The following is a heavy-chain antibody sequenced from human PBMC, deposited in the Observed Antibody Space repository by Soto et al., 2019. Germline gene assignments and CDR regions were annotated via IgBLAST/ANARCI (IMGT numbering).Heavy chain of an antibody. CDR3: ARGGNYDLTAGWFDP. J-gene: IGHJ5*02. D-gene: IGHD3-3*01. Sequence: SETLSLTCTVSGGSISSYYWSWIRQPPGKGLEWIGYIYYSGSTNYNPSLKSRVTISVDTSKNQFSLKLSSVTAADTAVYYCARGGNYDLTAGWFDPWGQGTLVTSPQ. V-gene: IGHV4-59*01. CDR1: GGSISSYY. CDR2: IYYSGST.